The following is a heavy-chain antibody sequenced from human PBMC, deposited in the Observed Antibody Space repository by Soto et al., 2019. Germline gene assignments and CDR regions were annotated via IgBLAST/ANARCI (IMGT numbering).Heavy chain of an antibody. Sequence: GGSLRLSCAASGFTFSSYWMSWVRQAPGKGLEWVANIKQDGSEKYYVDSVKGRFTISRDNAKNSLYLQMNSLRAEDTAVYYCARDTAAGDYGMDVWGQGTTVTVSS. J-gene: IGHJ6*02. CDR2: IKQDGSEK. CDR3: ARDTAAGDYGMDV. CDR1: GFTFSSYW. V-gene: IGHV3-7*03. D-gene: IGHD6-13*01.